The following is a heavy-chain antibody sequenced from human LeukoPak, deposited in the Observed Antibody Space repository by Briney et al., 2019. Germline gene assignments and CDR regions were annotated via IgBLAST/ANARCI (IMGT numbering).Heavy chain of an antibody. CDR1: GGSISSGTYY. CDR2: FYYTGTT. D-gene: IGHD5-24*01. CDR3: GGNNFYYFAY. V-gene: IGHV4-39*01. Sequence: SETLSLNCTVSGGSISSGTYYWGWIRQPPGKGLEWIGSFYYTGTTYYNPSLKSRVTISVETSKNQFSLKLTSVTAADTAVYYCGGNNFYYFAYWGQGSLVTVSS. J-gene: IGHJ4*02.